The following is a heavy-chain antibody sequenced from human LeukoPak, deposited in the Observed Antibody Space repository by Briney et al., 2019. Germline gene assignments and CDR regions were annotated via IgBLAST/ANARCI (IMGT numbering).Heavy chain of an antibody. CDR1: GDIFSTYA. J-gene: IGHJ3*01. CDR3: ASTGGGDGAYDV. V-gene: IGHV1-69*04. D-gene: IGHD1-26*01. Sequence: GASVKVSCKASGDIFSTYAIIWVRQAPGQGLEWMGRTVPLLDKPNYAQKFQDRVTIIADKSTSSTYMELSSLTSEDTGIYYCASTGGGDGAYDVWGQGTMVAVSS. CDR2: TVPLLDKP.